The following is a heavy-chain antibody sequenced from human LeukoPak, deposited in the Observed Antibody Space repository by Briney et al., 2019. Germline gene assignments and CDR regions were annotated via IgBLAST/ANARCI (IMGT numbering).Heavy chain of an antibody. CDR3: ANLPSRFSGGRGDC. Sequence: GGSLRLSCAASGFFFRKYAMTWVRQAPGKGLEWVSVFGLVSCATHYGDSVEGRFTISTDASKNTLYLKMHSLSDEDTAFYYCANLPSRFSGGRGDCWGQGTLVSVSS. V-gene: IGHV3-23*02. J-gene: IGHJ4*02. CDR2: FGLVSCAT. D-gene: IGHD1-26*01. CDR1: GFFFRKYA.